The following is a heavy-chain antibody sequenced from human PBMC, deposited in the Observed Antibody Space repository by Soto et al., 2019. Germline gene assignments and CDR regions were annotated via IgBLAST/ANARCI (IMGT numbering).Heavy chain of an antibody. CDR1: GFTFSSYS. V-gene: IGHV3-21*01. Sequence: GGSLRLSCAASGFTFSSYSMNWVRQAPGKGLEWVSSISSSSSYIYYADSVKGRFTISRDNAKNSLYLQMNSLRDEDTAVYYCARAGYYDSSPLFDYWGQGTLVTVSS. D-gene: IGHD3-22*01. CDR2: ISSSSSYI. CDR3: ARAGYYDSSPLFDY. J-gene: IGHJ4*02.